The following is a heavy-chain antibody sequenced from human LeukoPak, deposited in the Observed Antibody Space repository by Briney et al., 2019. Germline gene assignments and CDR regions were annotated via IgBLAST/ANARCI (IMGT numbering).Heavy chain of an antibody. J-gene: IGHJ5*02. D-gene: IGHD3-10*01. CDR2: IYYTGST. CDR3: SAVGEDNWFDP. Sequence: PSETLSLTCTVSDASISDYYWRWIRQPPGKGLEWIGDIYYTGSTTYSPSLKSRVLISLDMSKNQFSLKLSSVTAADTAVYYCSAVGEDNWFDPWGQGTLVTVSS. CDR1: DASISDYY. V-gene: IGHV4-59*12.